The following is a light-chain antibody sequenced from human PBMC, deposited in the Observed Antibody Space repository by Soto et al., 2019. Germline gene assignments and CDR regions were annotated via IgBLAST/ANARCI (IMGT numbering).Light chain of an antibody. CDR3: QQYNSYWT. Sequence: DIQMTQSPSTLSASVGDRVTITCRASQRISTWLAWYQQKPGKAPKLLIYKASSLESGVPSRFSGSGSGTEFTLTISSLQPDDLATYYCQQYNSYWTFGQGTKVEIK. J-gene: IGKJ1*01. CDR2: KAS. CDR1: QRISTW. V-gene: IGKV1-5*03.